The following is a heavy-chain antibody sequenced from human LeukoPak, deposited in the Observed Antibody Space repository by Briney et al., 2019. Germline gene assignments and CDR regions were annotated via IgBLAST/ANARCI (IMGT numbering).Heavy chain of an antibody. Sequence: PGGSLRLSCAASGFTFSKYAMSWVRQAPGKGLEWVSSISGGGERTYYTDSMKGRFTTSRDNSQNTLFMQMNNLRVEDTAVYFCARQYYYDSGRYLDYWGQGALVTVSS. J-gene: IGHJ4*02. CDR1: GFTFSKYA. D-gene: IGHD3-10*01. V-gene: IGHV3-23*01. CDR2: ISGGGERT. CDR3: ARQYYYDSGRYLDY.